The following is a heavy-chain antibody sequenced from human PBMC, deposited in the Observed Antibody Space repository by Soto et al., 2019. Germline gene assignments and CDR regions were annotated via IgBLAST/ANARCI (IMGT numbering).Heavy chain of an antibody. V-gene: IGHV1-69*01. J-gene: IGHJ6*02. CDR2: IIPIFGTE. D-gene: IGHD2-2*01. CDR3: STSVYCIITRCYYYYGLDV. Sequence: QVQLVQSGAEVKKPGSSVKVSCKVSGGTFSSHSINWVRQAPGQGPEWMGGIIPIFGTENYAPKFQGIVTITAGESTSTVYMELSSLTSEDTALYYCSTSVYCIITRCYYYYGLDVWGQGTTVIGSS. CDR1: GGTFSSHS.